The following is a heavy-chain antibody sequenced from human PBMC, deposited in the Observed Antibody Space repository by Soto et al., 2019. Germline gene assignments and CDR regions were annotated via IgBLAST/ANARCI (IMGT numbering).Heavy chain of an antibody. J-gene: IGHJ4*02. V-gene: IGHV3-30*18. D-gene: IGHD1-7*01. CDR2: ISYDGSNK. Sequence: QVQLVESGGGVVQPGRSLRLSCAASGFTFSSYGMHWVRQAPGKGLEWVAVISYDGSNKYYADSVKGRFTISRDNSKNTLYLQMYSLRAEDTAVYYCAKDRYGWNSPLDYWGQGTLVTVSS. CDR1: GFTFSSYG. CDR3: AKDRYGWNSPLDY.